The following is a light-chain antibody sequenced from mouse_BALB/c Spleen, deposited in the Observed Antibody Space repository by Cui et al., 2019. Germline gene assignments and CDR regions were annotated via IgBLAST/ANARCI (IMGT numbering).Light chain of an antibody. CDR2: HGT. CDR3: VQYAQFPPT. Sequence: DILMTQSPSSMSVSLGDTVSITCHASQGISSNIRWLQQKPGKSFKGLIYHGTNLEDGVPSRFSGSGSGADYSLTISSLESEDFADYYCVQYAQFPPTFGGGTKLEIK. J-gene: IGKJ1*01. V-gene: IGKV14-100*01. CDR1: QGISSN.